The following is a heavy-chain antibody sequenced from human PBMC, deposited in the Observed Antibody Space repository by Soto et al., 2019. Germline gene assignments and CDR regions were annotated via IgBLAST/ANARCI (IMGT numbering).Heavy chain of an antibody. CDR2: ISGSGGST. Sequence: GGSLRLSCAASGFTFSSYAMSWVRQAPWKGLEWVSAISGSGGSTYYADSVKGRFTISRDNSKNTLYLQMNSLRAEGTAVYYCARVPHIMVVTAKSEFDYWGQGTLVTVSS. V-gene: IGHV3-23*01. CDR1: GFTFSSYA. CDR3: ARVPHIMVVTAKSEFDY. J-gene: IGHJ4*02. D-gene: IGHD2-21*02.